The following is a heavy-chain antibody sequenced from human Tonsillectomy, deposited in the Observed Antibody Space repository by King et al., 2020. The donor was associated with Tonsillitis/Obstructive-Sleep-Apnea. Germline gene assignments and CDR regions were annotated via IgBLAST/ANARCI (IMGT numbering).Heavy chain of an antibody. V-gene: IGHV3-53*01. J-gene: IGHJ4*02. CDR1: GFTVSGAY. D-gene: IGHD6-13*01. CDR3: ARDEGIAAGDPYFDY. CDR2: FYRGSNT. Sequence: VQLVESGGGLIQPGGSLRLSCAASGFTVSGAYMTWVRQAPGKGLEGGSVFYRGSNTYYADSVKGRFTIARDNPKNTVYLQMNSLRADDTAVYYCARDEGIAAGDPYFDYWGQGTLVTVSA.